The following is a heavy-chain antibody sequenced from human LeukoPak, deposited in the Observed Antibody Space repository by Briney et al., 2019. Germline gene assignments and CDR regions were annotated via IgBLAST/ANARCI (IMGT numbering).Heavy chain of an antibody. Sequence: GGSLRLSCAVSGFTFRKFAMSWVRQAPGKGLEWVSSISISSLSGGTTYYADSVKGRFTISRDNSNNTLWLQMHSLRAEDTAVYYCAKVQPYDYYCAMDVWGQGTTVTVSS. V-gene: IGHV3-23*01. CDR1: GFTFRKFA. CDR3: AKVQPYDYYCAMDV. J-gene: IGHJ6*02. CDR2: ISISSLSGGTT.